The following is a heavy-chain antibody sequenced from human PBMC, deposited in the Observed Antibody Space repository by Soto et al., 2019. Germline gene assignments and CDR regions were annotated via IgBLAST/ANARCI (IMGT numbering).Heavy chain of an antibody. Sequence: PGESLKISWKGSGYSFTSYWISWVRQMPGKGLEWMGRIDPSDSYTNYSPSLQGHVTISADKSISTAYLQWSSLKASDTAMYYCARGYYDSSGYYYEGRMFDYWGQGTLVTVSS. V-gene: IGHV5-10-1*01. D-gene: IGHD3-22*01. J-gene: IGHJ4*02. CDR1: GYSFTSYW. CDR3: ARGYYDSSGYYYEGRMFDY. CDR2: IDPSDSYT.